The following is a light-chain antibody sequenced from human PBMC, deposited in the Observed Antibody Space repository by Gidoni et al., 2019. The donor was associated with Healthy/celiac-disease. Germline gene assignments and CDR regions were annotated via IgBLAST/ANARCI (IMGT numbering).Light chain of an antibody. CDR1: QSVSSSY. Sequence: IVVTQSPGTLSLSPGEGATLSCRASQSVSSSYLAWYQQKPGQAPRLLIYGASSRATGIPDRFSGSGSGTDFTLTISRLEPEDFAVYYCQQYGSSLLTFGGGTKVEIK. CDR3: QQYGSSLLT. CDR2: GAS. J-gene: IGKJ4*01. V-gene: IGKV3-20*01.